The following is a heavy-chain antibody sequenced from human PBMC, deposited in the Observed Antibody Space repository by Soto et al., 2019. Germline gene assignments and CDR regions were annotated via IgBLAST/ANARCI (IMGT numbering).Heavy chain of an antibody. CDR2: ISYDGNNK. CDR1: GFTFSSYA. D-gene: IGHD4-17*01. J-gene: IGHJ5*02. CDR3: ARSKQTTVTSYLDDP. V-gene: IGHV3-30-3*01. Sequence: PGGSLRLSCAASGFTFSSYAMHWVRQAPGKWLEWVTVISYDGNNKYYADSVEGRFTISRDNSKNTLYLQMNSLRTEDTGVYYCARSKQTTVTSYLDDPWGQGXLVTVYS.